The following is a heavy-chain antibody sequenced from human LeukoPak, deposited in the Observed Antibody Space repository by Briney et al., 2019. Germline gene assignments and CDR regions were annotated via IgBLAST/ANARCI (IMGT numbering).Heavy chain of an antibody. CDR1: GYTFTSYG. J-gene: IGHJ6*04. CDR2: ISAYNGNT. V-gene: IGHV1-18*04. Sequence: ASVKVSCKASGYTFTSYGISWVQQAPGQGLEWMGWISAYNGNTNYAQKLQGRVTMTTDTSTSTAYMELRSLRSDDTAVYYCARDCSGGSCYSYYYYGMDVWGKGTTVTVSS. D-gene: IGHD2-15*01. CDR3: ARDCSGGSCYSYYYYGMDV.